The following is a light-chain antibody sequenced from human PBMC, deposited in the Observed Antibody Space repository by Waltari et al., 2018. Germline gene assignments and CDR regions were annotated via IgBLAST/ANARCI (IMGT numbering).Light chain of an antibody. V-gene: IGKV2D-29*02. Sequence: DIVMTQTPLSLSVTPGQPASISCKPSQSLLHSDGKTYLYWFLTKPGQSPQLLIYAVSNRFSGVPDRCRCSGSGTDFTLKIIRLGADDVGLYYCMPSVQLPYTFGQVTKLELK. CDR3: MPSVQLPYT. CDR1: QSLLHSDGKTY. J-gene: IGKJ2*01. CDR2: AVS.